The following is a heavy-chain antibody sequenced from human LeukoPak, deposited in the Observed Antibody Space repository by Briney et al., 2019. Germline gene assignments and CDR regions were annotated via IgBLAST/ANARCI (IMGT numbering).Heavy chain of an antibody. J-gene: IGHJ4*02. CDR3: ARYFDPYYYGSGSPSFDY. D-gene: IGHD3-10*01. CDR2: INWNGGST. CDR1: GFTFSSFD. Sequence: PGGSLRLSCAASGFTFSSFDMSWVRQAPGKGLEWVSGINWNGGSTGYADSVKGRFTISRDNAKNSLYLQMNSLRAEDTALYYCARYFDPYYYGSGSPSFDYWGQGTLVTVSS. V-gene: IGHV3-20*04.